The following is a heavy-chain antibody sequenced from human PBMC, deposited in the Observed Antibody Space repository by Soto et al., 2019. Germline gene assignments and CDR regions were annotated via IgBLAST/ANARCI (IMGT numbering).Heavy chain of an antibody. Sequence: ASVKVSCKAPRDTFTSYYINWVRQAPGQGLEWMGVINPHGGSTAYAQKFKGRVTLTRDTSASTVYMEGSSLTSEDTAMYYCARSSGGNFGIIIEGTNWFDPWGQGTLVTVSS. CDR2: INPHGGST. V-gene: IGHV1-46*01. CDR1: RDTFTSYY. CDR3: ARSSGGNFGIIIEGTNWFDP. J-gene: IGHJ5*02. D-gene: IGHD1-26*01.